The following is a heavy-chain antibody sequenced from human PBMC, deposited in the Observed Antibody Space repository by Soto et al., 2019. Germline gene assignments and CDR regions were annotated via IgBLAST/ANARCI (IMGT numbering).Heavy chain of an antibody. CDR1: GFTFSDYY. Sequence: GGSLRLSCAASGFTFSDYYMSWIRQAPGKGLEWVSYISSSGSTIYYADSVKGRFTISRDNAKNSLYLQMNSLRAEDTAVYYCARATPRIAVAGTDFDYWGQGTLVTVSS. J-gene: IGHJ4*02. CDR2: ISSSGSTI. CDR3: ARATPRIAVAGTDFDY. D-gene: IGHD6-19*01. V-gene: IGHV3-11*01.